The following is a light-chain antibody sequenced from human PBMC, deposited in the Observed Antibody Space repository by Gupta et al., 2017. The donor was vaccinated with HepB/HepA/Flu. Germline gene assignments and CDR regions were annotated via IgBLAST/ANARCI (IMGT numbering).Light chain of an antibody. CDR1: QGLLESNGNNY. Sequence: DLVMTQSPLSLPVTPGEPASISGRSSQGLLESNGNNYLDWYLQKPGQSPTLVIYLGSNPAPGVPERFSGSGSGTDFTLKISRVEAEDVGVYYCMHSVQTPYTFGQGTKLQIK. J-gene: IGKJ2*01. CDR3: MHSVQTPYT. CDR2: LGS. V-gene: IGKV2-28*01.